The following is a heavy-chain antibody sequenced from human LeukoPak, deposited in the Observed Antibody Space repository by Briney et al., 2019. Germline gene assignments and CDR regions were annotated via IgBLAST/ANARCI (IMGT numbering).Heavy chain of an antibody. J-gene: IGHJ3*02. D-gene: IGHD4-17*01. CDR1: GGSFSGYY. CDR3: ARGENNDYGDSLGAFDI. Sequence: SETLSLTCAVYGGSFSGYYWSWIRQPPGKGLEWIGEINHSGSTNYNPSLKSRVTISVDTSKNQFSLKLSSVTAADMAVYYCARGENNDYGDSLGAFDIWGQGTMVTVSS. CDR2: INHSGST. V-gene: IGHV4-34*01.